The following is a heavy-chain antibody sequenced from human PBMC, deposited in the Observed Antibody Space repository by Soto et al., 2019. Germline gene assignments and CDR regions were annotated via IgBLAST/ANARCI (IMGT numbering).Heavy chain of an antibody. J-gene: IGHJ4*02. CDR3: ARDPGAMGPFDD. CDR1: GGTFSSYA. Sequence: GASVKVSCKASGGTFSSYAISWVRQAPGQGLEWMGGTIPIFGTANYAQKFQGRVTITADESTSTAYMELSSLRSEDTAVYYCARDPGAMGPFDDWGQGTLVTVSS. CDR2: TIPIFGTA. V-gene: IGHV1-69*13. D-gene: IGHD1-26*01.